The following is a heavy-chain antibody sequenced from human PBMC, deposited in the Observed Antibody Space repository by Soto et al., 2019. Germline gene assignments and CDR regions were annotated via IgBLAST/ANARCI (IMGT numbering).Heavy chain of an antibody. J-gene: IGHJ4*02. CDR3: ASLVAGYSYGHFDY. V-gene: IGHV4-59*01. CDR2: IFYRGST. D-gene: IGHD5-18*01. Sequence: SETLSLTCTVSGGSISGYSWSWIRQPPGKGLEWIGYIFYRGSTNYNPSLKSRVTISVDTSKNQFSLKLSSVTAADTAVYYCASLVAGYSYGHFDYWGQGTLVTVS. CDR1: GGSISGYS.